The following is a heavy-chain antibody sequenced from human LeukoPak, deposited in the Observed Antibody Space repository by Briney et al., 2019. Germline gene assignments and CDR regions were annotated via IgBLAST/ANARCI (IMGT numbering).Heavy chain of an antibody. CDR1: GGTFSSYA. Sequence: GSSVKVSCKASGGTFSSYAISWVRQAPGQGLEWMGGIIPIFGTANYAQKFQGRVTIITDESTSTAYMELSSLRSEDTAVYYCASDGRGYDFWAWGQGTLVTVSS. CDR3: ASDGRGYDFWA. J-gene: IGHJ4*02. V-gene: IGHV1-69*05. CDR2: IIPIFGTA. D-gene: IGHD3-3*01.